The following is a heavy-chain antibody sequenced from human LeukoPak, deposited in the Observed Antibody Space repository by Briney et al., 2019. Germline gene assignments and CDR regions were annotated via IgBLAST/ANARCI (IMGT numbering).Heavy chain of an antibody. CDR3: AREGCSGGSCYWRFDY. Sequence: SGGSLRLSCAASGFTFSSYSMNWVRQAPGKGLEWVSYISSSSSTIYYADSVKGRFTISRDNAKNSLYLQMNSLIAEDTAVYYCAREGCSGGSCYWRFDYWGQGTLVSVSS. V-gene: IGHV3-48*01. CDR2: ISSSSSTI. CDR1: GFTFSSYS. J-gene: IGHJ4*02. D-gene: IGHD2-15*01.